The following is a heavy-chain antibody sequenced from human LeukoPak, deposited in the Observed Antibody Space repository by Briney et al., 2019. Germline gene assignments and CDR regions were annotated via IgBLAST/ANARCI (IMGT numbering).Heavy chain of an antibody. Sequence: ASVKVSCKASGYSFIGFYMHWVRQAPGQGLEWMGWINPNSGGTNFTQKFQDRVTMTTDTSISTAYMELSRLRSDDTAVYYCARGYCIGDNCFSRDYYYYMDVWGKGTTVTISS. V-gene: IGHV1-2*02. J-gene: IGHJ6*03. CDR2: INPNSGGT. CDR3: ARGYCIGDNCFSRDYYYYMDV. CDR1: GYSFIGFY. D-gene: IGHD2-15*01.